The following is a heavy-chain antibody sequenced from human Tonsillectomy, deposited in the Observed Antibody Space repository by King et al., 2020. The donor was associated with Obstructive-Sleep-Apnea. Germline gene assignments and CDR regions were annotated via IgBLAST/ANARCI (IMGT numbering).Heavy chain of an antibody. CDR2: ISDSTAGTGS. CDR3: AKDMGGGPAANFDY. V-gene: IGHV3-23*04. Sequence: VQLVESGGGLVQPGGSLRLSCAASGFTFSKFAMSWVRQAPGRGLEWVSAISDSTAGTGSYYADAVKCRFTVSRDNSKNTLYLHMNSLRADDTALYYCAKDMGGGPAANFDYWGQGTLVTVSS. J-gene: IGHJ4*02. CDR1: GFTFSKFA. D-gene: IGHD2-2*01.